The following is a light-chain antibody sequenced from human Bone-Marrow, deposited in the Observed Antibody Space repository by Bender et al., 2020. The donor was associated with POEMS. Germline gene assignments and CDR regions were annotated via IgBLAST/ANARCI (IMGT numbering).Light chain of an antibody. CDR3: CSYAGAATLV. CDR2: EVT. J-gene: IGLJ3*02. V-gene: IGLV2-23*02. CDR1: SSDVGSYNL. Sequence: QSALTQPASVSGSPGQSITISCTGTSSDVGSYNLVSWYQQHPGKAPKLVIYEVTKRPSGVSNRFSGSKSGNTASLTISGLQAEDEADYYCCSYAGAATLVFGGGTTLTV.